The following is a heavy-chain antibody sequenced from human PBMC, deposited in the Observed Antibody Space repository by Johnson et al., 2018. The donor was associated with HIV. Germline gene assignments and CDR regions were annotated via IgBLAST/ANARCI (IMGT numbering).Heavy chain of an antibody. Sequence: VQLVESGGGVVQPGRSLRLSCAASGFTFSNYAMHWVRQAPGKGLEWVAVISYDGNNKYYADSLKGRFTISRDNSKNTLYLQMNSLRAEDKAVYYCARDFGLFLGKDDAFDIWGQGTMVTVSS. J-gene: IGHJ3*02. CDR1: GFTFSNYA. CDR2: ISYDGNNK. D-gene: IGHD7-27*01. CDR3: ARDFGLFLGKDDAFDI. V-gene: IGHV3-30*04.